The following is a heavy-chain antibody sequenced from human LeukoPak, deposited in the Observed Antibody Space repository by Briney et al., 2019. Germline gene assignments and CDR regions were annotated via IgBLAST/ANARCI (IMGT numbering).Heavy chain of an antibody. CDR3: VREAFFGERGPRWFDP. D-gene: IGHD3-3*01. J-gene: IGHJ5*02. Sequence: PSDTLSLLCTVSGDSISSFYWTGIRQSPGKGLEWLGYINNSATTNYNPALNSRITISLDTSKKHFSLTLRSVTAEDTAGYYCVREAFFGERGPRWFDPWGQGILVTVA. CDR1: GDSISSFY. V-gene: IGHV4-59*01. CDR2: INNSATT.